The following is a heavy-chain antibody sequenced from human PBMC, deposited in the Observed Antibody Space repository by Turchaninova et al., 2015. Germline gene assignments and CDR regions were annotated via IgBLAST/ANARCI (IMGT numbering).Heavy chain of an antibody. V-gene: IGHV4-39*07. Sequence: LQLPESGPGLVRPSEALSLPCTFSRDSISHSDDWAWIRQPPGKGPEWIGSIYYIGSTNYKPSLKSRITISIDTSKTQVSLKLRSVTAADTAVDYCAKDGGQDWSYFDYWGQGILVTVSS. D-gene: IGHD3-16*01. CDR2: IYYIGST. CDR1: RDSISHSDD. CDR3: AKDGGQDWSYFDY. J-gene: IGHJ4*02.